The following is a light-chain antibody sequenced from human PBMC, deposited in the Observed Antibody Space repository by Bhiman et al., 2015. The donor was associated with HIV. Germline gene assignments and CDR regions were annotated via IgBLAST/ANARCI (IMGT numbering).Light chain of an antibody. Sequence: QSALTQPASVSGSPGQSITISCTGTSSDVGGYNHVSWYQQHPGKAPKLMIYDVSYRPSGVSNRFSGSKSGNTASLTISGLQTEDEAEYYCCSYVDTDNYVFGTGTTVTV. CDR1: SSDVGGYNH. V-gene: IGLV2-14*03. J-gene: IGLJ1*01. CDR3: CSYVDTDNYV. CDR2: DVS.